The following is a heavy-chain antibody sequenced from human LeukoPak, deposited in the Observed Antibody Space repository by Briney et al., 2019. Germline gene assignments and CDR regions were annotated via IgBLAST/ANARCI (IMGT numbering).Heavy chain of an antibody. CDR1: GGSISSYY. CDR3: ARVPYYYDSSGHYSGYFDY. CDR2: ISYNGSP. V-gene: IGHV4-59*12. D-gene: IGHD3-22*01. J-gene: IGHJ4*02. Sequence: SETLSLTCTVSGGSISSYYWTWIRQPPGKGLDWIGYISYNGSPNYNPALQSRVTISVDTSKNQFSLKLSSVTAADTAVYYCARVPYYYDSSGHYSGYFDYWGQGTLVTVSS.